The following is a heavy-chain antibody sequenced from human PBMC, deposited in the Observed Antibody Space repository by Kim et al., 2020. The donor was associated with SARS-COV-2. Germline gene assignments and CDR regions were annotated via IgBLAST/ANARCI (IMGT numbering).Heavy chain of an antibody. CDR1: GFTFSSYA. V-gene: IGHV3-23*01. J-gene: IGHJ3*02. D-gene: IGHD3-22*01. CDR3: AKDLYYYDSRAPRVYLAFDI. Sequence: GGSLRLSCAASGFTFSSYAMSWVRQAPGKGLEWVSAISGSGGSTYYADSVKGRFTISRDNSKNTLYLQMNSLRAEDTAVYYCAKDLYYYDSRAPRVYLAFDIWGQGTMVTVSS. CDR2: ISGSGGST.